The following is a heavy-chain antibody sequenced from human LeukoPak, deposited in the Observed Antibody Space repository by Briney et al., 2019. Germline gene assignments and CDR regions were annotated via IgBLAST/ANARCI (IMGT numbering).Heavy chain of an antibody. V-gene: IGHV4-38-2*02. CDR3: ALDMITFGGVIVTHYFDY. D-gene: IGHD3-16*02. J-gene: IGHJ4*02. Sequence: SETLSLTCTVSGYSISSGYYWGWIRQPPGKGLEWIGSIYHSGSTYYNPPLKSRVTISVDTSKNQFSLKLSSVTAADTAVYYCALDMITFGGVIVTHYFDYWGQGTLVTVSS. CDR1: GYSISSGYY. CDR2: IYHSGST.